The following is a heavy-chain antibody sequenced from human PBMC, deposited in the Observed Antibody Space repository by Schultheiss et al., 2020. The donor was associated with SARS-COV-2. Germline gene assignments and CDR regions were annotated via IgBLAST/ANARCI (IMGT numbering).Heavy chain of an antibody. J-gene: IGHJ4*02. V-gene: IGHV4-34*01. Sequence: SETLSLTCTVSGGSISSYYWSWIRQPPGKGLEWIGEINHSGSTNYNPSLKSRVTISVDTSKNQFSLKLSSVTAADTAVYYCTRQPPEGAADYWGQGTLVTVAS. CDR3: TRQPPEGAADY. CDR1: GGSISSYY. CDR2: INHSGST. D-gene: IGHD1-26*01.